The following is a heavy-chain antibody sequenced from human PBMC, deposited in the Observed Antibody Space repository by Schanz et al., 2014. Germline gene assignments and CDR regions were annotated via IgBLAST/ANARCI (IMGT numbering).Heavy chain of an antibody. Sequence: QVQLIQSGAEVKKPGSSVKVSCTASGGTFSSYTISWIRQAPGQGLEWMGRINPNSGTTNYAQKFQGWVTMTRDTTISTAYMELSRLKADDTAVYYCATMWGYCTAAAGQILEVLDVWGQGTMVTVSS. CDR1: GGTFSSYT. CDR3: ATMWGYCTAAAGQILEVLDV. J-gene: IGHJ3*01. D-gene: IGHD2-8*02. CDR2: INPNSGTT. V-gene: IGHV1-2*04.